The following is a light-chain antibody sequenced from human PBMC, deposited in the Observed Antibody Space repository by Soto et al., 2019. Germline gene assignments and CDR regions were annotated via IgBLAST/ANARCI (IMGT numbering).Light chain of an antibody. CDR1: QSVRSN. Sequence: EIVMTQSPGTLSVSPGERATLSCRASQSVRSNLAWYQQKPGQAPRLLIYGASTRATGIPATFSGTGSGTEFTLTISSLQSEDFAVYYCLQYNNWPPWTFGQGTKVEIK. CDR3: LQYNNWPPWT. V-gene: IGKV3-15*01. J-gene: IGKJ1*01. CDR2: GAS.